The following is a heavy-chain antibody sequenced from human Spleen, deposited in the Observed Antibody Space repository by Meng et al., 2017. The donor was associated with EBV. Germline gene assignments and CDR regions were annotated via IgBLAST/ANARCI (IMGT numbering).Heavy chain of an antibody. J-gene: IGHJ5*02. CDR3: ARDYSNYGGDWFDP. D-gene: IGHD4-11*01. Sequence: QITLKESGPTLVKPTQTLTLTCPFSGFSLSTSGVGVGWIRQPPGKALEWLALIYWDDDKRYSPSLKSRLTITKDTSKNQVVLTMTNMDPVDTATYYCARDYSNYGGDWFDPWGQGTMVTVSA. V-gene: IGHV2-5*02. CDR1: GFSLSTSGVG. CDR2: IYWDDDK.